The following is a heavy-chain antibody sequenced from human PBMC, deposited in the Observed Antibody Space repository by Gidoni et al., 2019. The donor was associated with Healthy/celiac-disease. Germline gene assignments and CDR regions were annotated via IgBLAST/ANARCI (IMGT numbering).Heavy chain of an antibody. V-gene: IGHV3-11*06. CDR2: ISSSSSYT. D-gene: IGHD3-3*02. CDR1: GFTFSDYY. Sequence: QVQLVESGGGVVKPGGSLRLSCAAAGFTFSDYYMSWIRQAPGKGLGWVSYISSSSSYTNYADSVKGRFAISRDNAKNSLYLQMNSLRAEDTAVYYCARVLAGYYYYMDVWGKGTTVTVSS. J-gene: IGHJ6*03. CDR3: ARVLAGYYYYMDV.